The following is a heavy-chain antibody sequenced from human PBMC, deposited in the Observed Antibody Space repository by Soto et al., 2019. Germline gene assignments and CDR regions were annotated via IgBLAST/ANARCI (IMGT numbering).Heavy chain of an antibody. D-gene: IGHD2-15*01. CDR2: IYSGGST. Sequence: GGSLRLSCAASGFTVSSNYMSWVRQAPGKGLEWVSVIYSGGSTYTADSVKGGFTISRDNFTNTVYIQMNSLRAEDTAVDYCARELYCSGGSCYPYNWFDPWGQGTLVTVSS. CDR3: ARELYCSGGSCYPYNWFDP. V-gene: IGHV3-66*01. J-gene: IGHJ5*02. CDR1: GFTVSSNY.